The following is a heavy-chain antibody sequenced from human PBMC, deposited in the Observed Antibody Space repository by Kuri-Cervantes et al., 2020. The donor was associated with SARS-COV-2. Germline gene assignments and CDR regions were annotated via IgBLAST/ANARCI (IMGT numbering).Heavy chain of an antibody. D-gene: IGHD2-2*01. J-gene: IGHJ3*02. Sequence: SETLSLTCTVSGGSISSSSYYWGWIRQPPGKGLEWIGSIYYSGSTYYNPSLNSRVTISVDTSKNQFSLKLTSVTAADTAVYYCARHAAPDLYCSSTSCLDAFDIWGQGTMVTVSS. V-gene: IGHV4-39*01. CDR3: ARHAAPDLYCSSTSCLDAFDI. CDR2: IYYSGST. CDR1: GGSISSSSYY.